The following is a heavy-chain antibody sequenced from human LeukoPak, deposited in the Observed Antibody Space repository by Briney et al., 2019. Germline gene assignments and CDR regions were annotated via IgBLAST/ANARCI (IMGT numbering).Heavy chain of an antibody. Sequence: SETLSLTCAVYGGSFSGYYWSWIRQPPGKGLEWIGEINHSGSTNYNPPLKSRVTISVDTSKNQFSLKLSSVTAADTAVYYCARGVLWRSDAFDIWGQGTMVTVSS. CDR1: GGSFSGYY. V-gene: IGHV4-34*01. J-gene: IGHJ3*02. CDR2: INHSGST. CDR3: ARGVLWRSDAFDI.